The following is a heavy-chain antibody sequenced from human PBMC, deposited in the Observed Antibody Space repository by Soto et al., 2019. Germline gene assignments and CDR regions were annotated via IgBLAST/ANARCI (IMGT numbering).Heavy chain of an antibody. CDR3: ARDLSVNPGY. V-gene: IGHV1-18*01. J-gene: IGHJ4*02. Sequence: QIQLVQSGAEVNKPGASVKVSCKAYCYTFTSYRISWVRQAHGQGLEWMGWISADSGNTNYGQKLQCRVTLTTDTSTSTAYKELRSLRSDVPAVSYFARDLSVNPGYWGQGTLVTVTS. CDR1: CYTFTSYR. CDR2: ISADSGNT. D-gene: IGHD1-26*01.